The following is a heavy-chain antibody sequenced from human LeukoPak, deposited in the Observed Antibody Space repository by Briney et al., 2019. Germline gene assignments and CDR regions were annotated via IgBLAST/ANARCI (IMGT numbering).Heavy chain of an antibody. CDR3: ARVEWFGELSPFDI. CDR2: IYYSGST. CDR1: GRSVSSVTYY. D-gene: IGHD3-10*01. Sequence: SEILSLTGTGSGRSVSSVTYYWSWIRQPPGEGLEWVGYIYYSGSTQYNPSLKSRVTISVDTSKNQFSLKLSSVTAADTAVYYCARVEWFGELSPFDIWGQGTMVTVSS. V-gene: IGHV4-61*01. J-gene: IGHJ3*02.